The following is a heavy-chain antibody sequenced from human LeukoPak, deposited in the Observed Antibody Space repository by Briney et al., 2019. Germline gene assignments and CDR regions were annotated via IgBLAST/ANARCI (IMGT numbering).Heavy chain of an antibody. CDR1: GGPGSSYF. J-gene: IGHJ4*02. CDR3: ARVSGSGWYYFDH. Sequence: SETLSLPFTVPGGPGSSYFWSWVRQAPEKGLEGIGYIYNSGNTNYNPSLKSRVTISRDMSRNQFSLKVRSVTPADTAVYYCARVSGSGWYYFDHWGQGALVTVSS. D-gene: IGHD6-19*01. CDR2: IYNSGNT. V-gene: IGHV4-59*02.